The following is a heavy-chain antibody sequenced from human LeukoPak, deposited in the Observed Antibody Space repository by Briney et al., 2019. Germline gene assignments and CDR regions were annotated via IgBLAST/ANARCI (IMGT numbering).Heavy chain of an antibody. Sequence: KTSETLSLTCSVSGGSISGYYWSWIRQPPGKGLEWIGYIYYSGSTSYNPSLKSRVTISLDTSKKQFSLKLTSVTAADTGVYYCARYCSGGSCYSGQFDYWGQGTLVTVSS. CDR1: GGSISGYY. CDR3: ARYCSGGSCYSGQFDY. V-gene: IGHV4-59*08. CDR2: IYYSGST. D-gene: IGHD2-15*01. J-gene: IGHJ4*02.